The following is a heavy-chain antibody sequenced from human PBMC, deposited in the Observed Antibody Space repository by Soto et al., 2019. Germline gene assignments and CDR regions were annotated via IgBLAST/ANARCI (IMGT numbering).Heavy chain of an antibody. D-gene: IGHD2-21*02. J-gene: IGHJ4*02. CDR2: IKPDGSAT. V-gene: IGHV3-7*01. CDR3: ARAGYCGPVCYYYFGY. Sequence: EVQLVESGGGLVQPGGSLRLSCAVSGFTFGSYWMNWVRLIPGKGLEWVAYIKPDGSATYYVDSVKGRFTISRDNAKNSLGLQINTLRDQDTCVYYCARAGYCGPVCYYYFGYRGQGTLGTVSS. CDR1: GFTFGSYW.